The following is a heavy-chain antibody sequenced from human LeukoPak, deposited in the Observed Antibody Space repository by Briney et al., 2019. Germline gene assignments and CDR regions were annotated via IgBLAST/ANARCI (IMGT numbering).Heavy chain of an antibody. V-gene: IGHV1-69*04. J-gene: IGHJ4*02. CDR2: IIPILGIA. CDR3: ARAGYEFFDY. D-gene: IGHD5-12*01. CDR1: GGTFSSYA. Sequence: LVKVSCKASGGTFSSYAISWVRQAPGQGLEWMGRIIPILGIANYAQKFQGRVTITADKSTSTAYMELSSLRSEDTAVYYCARAGYEFFDYWGQGTLVTVSS.